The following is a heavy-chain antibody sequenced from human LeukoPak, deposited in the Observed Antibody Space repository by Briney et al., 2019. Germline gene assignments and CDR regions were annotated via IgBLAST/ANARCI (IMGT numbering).Heavy chain of an antibody. CDR3: AREIRGSYYEGGYFDY. D-gene: IGHD1-26*01. J-gene: IGHJ4*02. CDR1: GFTFSSYG. Sequence: GRSLRLSCAASGFTFSSYGMHWVRQAPGKGLEWVAVIWYDGSNKYHADSVKGRFTISRDNSKNTLYLQMNSLRAEDAAVYYCAREIRGSYYEGGYFDYWGQGTLVTVSS. V-gene: IGHV3-33*01. CDR2: IWYDGSNK.